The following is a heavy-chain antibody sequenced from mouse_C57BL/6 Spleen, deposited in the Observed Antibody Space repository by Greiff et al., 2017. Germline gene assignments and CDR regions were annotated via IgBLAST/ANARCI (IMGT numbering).Heavy chain of an antibody. V-gene: IGHV2-9-1*01. Sequence: QVQLKESGPGLVAPSQSLSITCTVSGFSLTSYAISWVRQPPGKGLEWLGVIWNGGGTNYNSALKSRMITSKGHSKSQVFLKMNRLQPDDTARYYWARDDSLGAMDYWGQGTSVTVSS. D-gene: IGHD6-2*01. CDR1: GFSLTSYA. J-gene: IGHJ4*01. CDR3: ARDDSLGAMDY. CDR2: IWNGGGT.